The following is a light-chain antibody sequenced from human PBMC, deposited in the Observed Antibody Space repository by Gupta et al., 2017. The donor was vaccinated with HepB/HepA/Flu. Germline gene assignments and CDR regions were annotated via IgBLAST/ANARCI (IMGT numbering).Light chain of an antibody. CDR3: QQRLSFPIT. V-gene: IGKV1-9*01. J-gene: IGKJ5*01. CDR1: QDITKY. CDR2: ATS. Sequence: DIRLTQSPSFLSASIGDRVTICCRASQDITKYLAWYQQKPGKAPKLLIYATSTLQNGVPSRFSGSGSGTXFTLTIXGRQPADFATYYCQQRLSFPITFGXGTLLEIK.